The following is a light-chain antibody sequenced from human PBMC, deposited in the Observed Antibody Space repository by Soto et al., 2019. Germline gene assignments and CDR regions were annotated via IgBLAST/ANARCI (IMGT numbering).Light chain of an antibody. J-gene: IGKJ4*01. CDR2: AAS. V-gene: IGKV1-9*01. Sequence: DIQLTHSPSFLSASVGDRVIITCRASQGISSYLAWYQQKPGKAPKLLIYAASTLQSGVPSRFSGSGSGTEFTLTISSLQPEDFATYYCQQLNSYPLTFGGGTKVEVK. CDR3: QQLNSYPLT. CDR1: QGISSY.